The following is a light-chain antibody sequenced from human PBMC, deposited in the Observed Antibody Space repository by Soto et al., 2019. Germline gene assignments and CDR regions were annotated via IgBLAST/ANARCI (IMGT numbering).Light chain of an antibody. CDR3: QPSYSNPRT. Sequence: EIQMTQSPSSLSASVGDRFTITCLASQSVSNYLHWYQQKIGKAPKVLIDGASSLQSGVTSRFSGSGSGTDFTLTISSLQPEDFATYYCQPSYSNPRTVGQVTKVEIK. CDR2: GAS. V-gene: IGKV1-39*01. CDR1: QSVSNY. J-gene: IGKJ1*01.